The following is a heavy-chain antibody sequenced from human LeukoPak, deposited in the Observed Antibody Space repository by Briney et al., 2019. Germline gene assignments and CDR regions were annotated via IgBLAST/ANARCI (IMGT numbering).Heavy chain of an antibody. J-gene: IGHJ6*03. V-gene: IGHV1-2*02. CDR2: INPNSGGT. Sequence: ASVKVTLKASGYTFTGYYMHWVRQAPGQGLEWMGWINPNSGGTNFAQKFQGRVTMTRDTSISTAYMELSRLRSDDTAVYYCARSAFYYYMDVWGKGTTVTVSS. CDR3: ARSAFYYYMDV. CDR1: GYTFTGYY.